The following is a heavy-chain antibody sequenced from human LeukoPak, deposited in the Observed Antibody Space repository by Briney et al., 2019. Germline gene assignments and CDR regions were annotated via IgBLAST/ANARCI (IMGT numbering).Heavy chain of an antibody. CDR3: ASSCTSCYSSFDY. D-gene: IGHD2-2*01. CDR2: ISGSGGST. J-gene: IGHJ4*02. CDR1: GFTFSSYA. V-gene: IGHV3-23*01. Sequence: GGSLRLSCAASGFTFSSYAMSWVRQAPGKGLEWVSAISGSGGSTYYADSVKGRFTISRDNSKNTLYLQMNSLRAEDTAVYYCASSCTSCYSSFDYWGQGTLVTVSS.